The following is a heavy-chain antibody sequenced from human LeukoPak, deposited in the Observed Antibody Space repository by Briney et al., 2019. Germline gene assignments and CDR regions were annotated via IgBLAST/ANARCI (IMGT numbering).Heavy chain of an antibody. Sequence: SETLSLTCVVSGGSLSTHHWSWIRQSPGRGLEWIGYISDSGSTNYNPSLKSRVTISVDTSKNQFSLMLSSVTAADTAVYYCARGRVDSGWSTAFDYWGQGTLVTVSS. CDR2: ISDSGST. D-gene: IGHD6-19*01. CDR3: ARGRVDSGWSTAFDY. J-gene: IGHJ4*02. V-gene: IGHV4-59*11. CDR1: GGSLSTHH.